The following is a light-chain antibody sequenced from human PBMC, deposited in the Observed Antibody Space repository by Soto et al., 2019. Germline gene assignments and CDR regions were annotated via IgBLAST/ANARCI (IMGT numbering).Light chain of an antibody. CDR1: QSVSVN. Sequence: EIVMTQSPATLSVSPGERATLSCRASQSVSVNLAWYQQKPGQAPRLLIYGASNRATGIPARFSGSGSGTEFTLTISSLQSEDFAFYYCQQRSNWPPYTFGQGTKLEIK. V-gene: IGKV3-15*01. CDR3: QQRSNWPPYT. CDR2: GAS. J-gene: IGKJ2*01.